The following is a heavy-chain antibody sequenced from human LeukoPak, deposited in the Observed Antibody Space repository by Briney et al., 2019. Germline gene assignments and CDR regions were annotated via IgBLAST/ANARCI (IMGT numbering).Heavy chain of an antibody. J-gene: IGHJ4*02. Sequence: PSETLSLTCTVSGGSISSYYWSWIRQPPGKGLEWIGYIYYSGSTNYNPSLKSRVTISVDTSKNQFSLKLSSVTAADTAVYYCARNHGYSYGYPFDYWGQGTLVTVSS. D-gene: IGHD5-18*01. CDR1: GGSISSYY. V-gene: IGHV4-59*08. CDR2: IYYSGST. CDR3: ARNHGYSYGYPFDY.